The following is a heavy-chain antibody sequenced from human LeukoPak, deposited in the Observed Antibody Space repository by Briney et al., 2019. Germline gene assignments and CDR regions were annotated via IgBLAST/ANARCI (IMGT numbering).Heavy chain of an antibody. CDR1: GXSLTDYC. CDR3: ARQSGSYGGASRVGY. J-gene: IGHJ4*02. Sequence: GESLKISFKGSGXSLTDYCIGWVRQMPGKGVEWMGIIYPGSSDTRYSPSFQGQVTISADKSISAAYLQWSSLKASDTAMYYCARQSGSYGGASRVGYWGQGTLVTVSS. D-gene: IGHD4-23*01. CDR2: IYPGSSDT. V-gene: IGHV5-51*01.